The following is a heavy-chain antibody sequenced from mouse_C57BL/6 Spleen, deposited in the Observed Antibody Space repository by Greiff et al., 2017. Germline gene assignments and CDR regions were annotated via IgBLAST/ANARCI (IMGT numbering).Heavy chain of an antibody. J-gene: IGHJ3*01. V-gene: IGHV1-42*01. CDR2: INPSTGGT. CDR1: GYSFTGYY. CDR3: ARRDCDYDEAWFAY. Sequence: VQLQQSGPELVKPGASVKISCKASGYSFTGYYMNWVKQSPEKSLEWIGEINPSTGGTTYNQKFKAKATLTVDKSSSTAYMQLKSLTSEDSAVYYCARRDCDYDEAWFAYWGQGTLVTVSA. D-gene: IGHD2-4*01.